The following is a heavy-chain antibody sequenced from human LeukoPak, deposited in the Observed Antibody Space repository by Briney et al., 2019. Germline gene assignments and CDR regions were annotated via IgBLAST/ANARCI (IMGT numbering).Heavy chain of an antibody. V-gene: IGHV1-18*01. CDR2: ISAYNGNT. CDR1: GYTFTSYG. CDR3: ARDFSDYGDYYYGMDV. D-gene: IGHD4-17*01. Sequence: ASVKVSCKASGYTFTSYGISWVRQAPGQGLEWVGWISAYNGNTNYAQELQGRVTMTTDTSTSTAYMELRSLRSDDTAVYYCARDFSDYGDYYYGMDVWGQGTTVTVSS. J-gene: IGHJ6*02.